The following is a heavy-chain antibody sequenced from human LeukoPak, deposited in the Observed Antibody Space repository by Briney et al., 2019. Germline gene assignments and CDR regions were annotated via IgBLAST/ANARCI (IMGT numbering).Heavy chain of an antibody. V-gene: IGHV4-39*07. CDR2: IYYSGST. D-gene: IGHD1-26*01. CDR3: AREVGDYGDY. Sequence: SETLSLTCTVSGGSISSSSYYWGWIRQPPGKGLEWVGSIYYSGSTYYNPSLKSRVTISVDTSKNQFSLKLSSVTAADTAVYYCAREVGDYGDYWGQGTLVTVSS. CDR1: GGSISSSSYY. J-gene: IGHJ4*02.